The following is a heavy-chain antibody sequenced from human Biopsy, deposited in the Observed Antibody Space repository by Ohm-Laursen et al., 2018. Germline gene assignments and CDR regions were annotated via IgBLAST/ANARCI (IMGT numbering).Heavy chain of an antibody. D-gene: IGHD2-8*01. Sequence: EASVKASCKASSYTFTDYNIHWMRQAPGQGLEWLGYINCKTGATNYAQKFQGTVTMTRDTSISTAYLALGSLRSADTAIYYCARDPLNGHKHFDYWGQGSLVTVSS. CDR3: ARDPLNGHKHFDY. CDR2: INCKTGAT. CDR1: SYTFTDYN. V-gene: IGHV1-2*02. J-gene: IGHJ4*02.